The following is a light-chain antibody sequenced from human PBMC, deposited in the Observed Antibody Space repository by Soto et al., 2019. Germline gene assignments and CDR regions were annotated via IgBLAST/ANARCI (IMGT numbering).Light chain of an antibody. J-gene: IGKJ4*01. CDR3: QQLNSSPLT. V-gene: IGKV1-9*01. CDR1: QGITTY. CDR2: SAS. Sequence: DIQLTQSPSFLSASVGDRVTITYRASQGITTYLAWYQQKPGKAPNLLIYSASTLQSGVPSRFSGSGSGTDFTLIISSLQPEDFATYYCQQLNSSPLTFGGGTKLE.